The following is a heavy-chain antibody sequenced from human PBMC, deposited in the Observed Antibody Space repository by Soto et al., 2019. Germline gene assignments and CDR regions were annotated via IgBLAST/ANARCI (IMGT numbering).Heavy chain of an antibody. V-gene: IGHV3-74*01. CDR2: INSGGGTT. CDR1: GFTFSTYW. D-gene: IGHD3-10*01. J-gene: IGHJ4*02. CDR3: ARWFTYGNFDYFDY. Sequence: GGSLRLSCAASGFTFSTYWMHWFRQAPGKGLVWVSRINSGGGTTTYADSVKGRFTISRDNAKNTLYLQMKGLRAEDTAVYYCARWFTYGNFDYFDYWGQGTQVTVSS.